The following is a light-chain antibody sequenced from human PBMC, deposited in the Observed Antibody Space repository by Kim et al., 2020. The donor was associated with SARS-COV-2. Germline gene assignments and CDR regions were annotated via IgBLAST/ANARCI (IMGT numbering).Light chain of an antibody. Sequence: SLSPGKTARITDSEFEMGTKNACWYQKKPGQSPGLVIYQDSKRPSGIPKRFSGSNSANTSTLTIGGTQAMDEADYYCQAWDRSTVVFGGGTQLTVL. J-gene: IGLJ2*01. CDR2: QDS. CDR3: QAWDRSTVV. V-gene: IGLV3-1*01. CDR1: EMGTKN.